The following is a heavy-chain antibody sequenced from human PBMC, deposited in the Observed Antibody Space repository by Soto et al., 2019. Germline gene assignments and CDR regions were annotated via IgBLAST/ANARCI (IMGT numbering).Heavy chain of an antibody. CDR3: ARTNPLAYYFDY. CDR2: IWYDGSNK. Sequence: QVQLVESGGGVVQPGRSLRLSCAASGFTFSSYGMHWVRQAPGKGLEWVAVIWYDGSNKYYADSVKGRFTISRDNSKNTLYLQMNSLRAEDTAVYYCARTNPLAYYFDYWGQGTLVTISS. J-gene: IGHJ4*02. V-gene: IGHV3-33*01. CDR1: GFTFSSYG.